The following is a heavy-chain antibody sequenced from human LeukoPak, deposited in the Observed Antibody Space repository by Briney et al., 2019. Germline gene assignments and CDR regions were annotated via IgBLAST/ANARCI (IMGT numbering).Heavy chain of an antibody. D-gene: IGHD5-24*01. CDR1: GGSISSYY. J-gene: IGHJ6*02. Sequence: SETLSITCTVSGGSISSYYWSWIRQPPGKGLEWIGYIYYSGSTNYNPSLKSRVTISVDTSKNQSSLKLSSVTAADTAVYYCARDPITPYGMDVWGQGTTVTVSS. CDR2: IYYSGST. CDR3: ARDPITPYGMDV. V-gene: IGHV4-59*01.